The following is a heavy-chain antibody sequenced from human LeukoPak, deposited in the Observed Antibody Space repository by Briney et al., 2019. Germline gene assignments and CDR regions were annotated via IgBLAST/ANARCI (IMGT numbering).Heavy chain of an antibody. V-gene: IGHV1-69*06. D-gene: IGHD4-17*01. CDR3: ARGALRTTVTTNNWYFDL. J-gene: IGHJ2*01. CDR1: GGTFSSYA. CDR2: IIPIFGTA. Sequence: SVKVSCKASGGTFSSYAISWVRQAPGQGLEWMGGIIPIFGTANYAQKFQGRVTITADKSTSTAYMELSSLRSEDTAVYYCARGALRTTVTTNNWYFDLWGRGTLVTVSS.